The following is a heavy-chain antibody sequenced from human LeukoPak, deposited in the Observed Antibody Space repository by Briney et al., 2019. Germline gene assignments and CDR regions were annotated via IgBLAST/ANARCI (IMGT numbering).Heavy chain of an antibody. D-gene: IGHD2-15*01. J-gene: IGHJ5*02. Sequence: SETLSLTCAVSGGSITSGSGRISWSWVRQPPGKGLEWIGYSYHDGSSHYNPSLKSRVTISVDRSMNQFSLKLNSVTAADPAVYYSARVVVDVTRWFDPWGQGTLVTVSS. CDR3: ARVVVDVTRWFDP. CDR1: GGSITSGSGRIS. CDR2: SYHDGSS. V-gene: IGHV4-30-2*01.